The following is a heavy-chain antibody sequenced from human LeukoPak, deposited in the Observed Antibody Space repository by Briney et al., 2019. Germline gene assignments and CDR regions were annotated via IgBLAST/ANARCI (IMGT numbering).Heavy chain of an antibody. J-gene: IGHJ4*02. CDR3: AKDAVPGDYFDY. CDR1: VFTFSSYA. V-gene: IGHV3-23*01. CDR2: ISGSGGST. Sequence: GGSLRLSCAASVFTFSSYAMSWVRHAPGKGLEWVSAISGSGGSTYNADSVKGRFTISRDNSKNTLYLQMNSLRAEDTAVYYCAKDAVPGDYFDYWGQGTLVTVSS.